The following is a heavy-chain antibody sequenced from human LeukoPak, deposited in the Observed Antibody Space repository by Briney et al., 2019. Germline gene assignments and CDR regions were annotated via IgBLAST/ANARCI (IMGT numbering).Heavy chain of an antibody. CDR3: ARGAGYCTDGSCWYFDH. CDR2: INLNSGGT. D-gene: IGHD2-15*01. J-gene: IGHJ4*02. Sequence: ASVKVSCKASGYSFTDYYMHWVRQAPGQGLEWMGWINLNSGGTNFAQRFQGRVTMTRDTSISTAYMDLSRLISDDTAVYYCARGAGYCTDGSCWYFDHWGQGTLVTVSS. V-gene: IGHV1-2*02. CDR1: GYSFTDYY.